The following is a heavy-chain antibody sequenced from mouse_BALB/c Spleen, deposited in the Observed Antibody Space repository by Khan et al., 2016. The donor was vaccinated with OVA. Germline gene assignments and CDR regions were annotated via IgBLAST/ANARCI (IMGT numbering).Heavy chain of an antibody. CDR3: VRFFGRYYALDY. CDR2: IWAGGST. CDR1: GFSLTTYG. Sequence: QVQLKESGPGLVAPSQSPSIACTVSGFSLTTYGVNWVRQPPGEGLEWLGVIWAGGSTNYNSALRSRLSISKDNSKSPVFLKMHSLQTDDTAMYCCVRFFGRYYALDYWGQGTSVTVSA. J-gene: IGHJ4*01. V-gene: IGHV2-9*02.